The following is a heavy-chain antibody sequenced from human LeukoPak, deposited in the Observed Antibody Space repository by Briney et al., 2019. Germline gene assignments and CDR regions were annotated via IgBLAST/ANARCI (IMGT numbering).Heavy chain of an antibody. Sequence: GGSLRLSCAASGFTFSSYTMHWVRQAPGKGLEWVSAISGSGGSTYYADSVKGRFTISRDNSKNTLYLQMNSLRAEDTAVYYCAKDQALGIAADYRSDNWFDPWGQGTLVTVSS. CDR2: ISGSGGST. D-gene: IGHD6-13*01. CDR1: GFTFSSYT. J-gene: IGHJ5*02. V-gene: IGHV3-23*01. CDR3: AKDQALGIAADYRSDNWFDP.